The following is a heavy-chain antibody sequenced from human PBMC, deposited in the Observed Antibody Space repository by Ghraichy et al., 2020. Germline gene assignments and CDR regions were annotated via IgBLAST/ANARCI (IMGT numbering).Heavy chain of an antibody. Sequence: VPGQGLEWMGRIIPILGIANYAQKFQGRVTITADKSTSTAYMELSSLRSEDTAVYYCARDPVLRYFDWLSGIDYWGQGTLVTVSS. V-gene: IGHV1-69*04. CDR3: ARDPVLRYFDWLSGIDY. D-gene: IGHD3-9*01. CDR2: IIPILGIA. J-gene: IGHJ4*02.